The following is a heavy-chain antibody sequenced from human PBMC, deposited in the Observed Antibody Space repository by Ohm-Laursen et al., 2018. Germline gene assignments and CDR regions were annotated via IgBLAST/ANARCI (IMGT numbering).Heavy chain of an antibody. D-gene: IGHD3-3*01. CDR2: ISPKSGGT. Sequence: VASVKVSCKASGYTSTDYYIHWVRQAPGQGLEWMGWISPKSGGTNYAQKLQGRVTMTRDTSISTAYMELSSLRSDDTAVYYCARVWARNGYYYFDYWGQGTLVTVSS. CDR1: GYTSTDYY. J-gene: IGHJ4*02. V-gene: IGHV1-2*02. CDR3: ARVWARNGYYYFDY.